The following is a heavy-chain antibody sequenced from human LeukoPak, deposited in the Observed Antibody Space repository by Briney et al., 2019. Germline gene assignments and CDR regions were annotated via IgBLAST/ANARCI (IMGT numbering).Heavy chain of an antibody. Sequence: SETLSLTCTVSGGSISSGDYYWSWIRQPPGKGLEWIGYIYYSGSTYYNPSLKSRVTISVDTSKNQFSLKLSSVTAADTAVYYCAREDESQPLGYWGQGTLVTVSS. D-gene: IGHD5-24*01. J-gene: IGHJ4*02. CDR2: IYYSGST. CDR1: GGSISSGDYY. V-gene: IGHV4-30-4*08. CDR3: AREDESQPLGY.